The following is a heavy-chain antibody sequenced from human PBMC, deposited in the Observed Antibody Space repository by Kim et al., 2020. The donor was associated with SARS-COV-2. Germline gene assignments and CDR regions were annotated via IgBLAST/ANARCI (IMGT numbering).Heavy chain of an antibody. CDR1: GFTFSSSW. CDR2: INSDGSNT. Sequence: GGSLRLSCGASGFTFSSSWMHWVRQAPGKGLVWVSRINSDGSNTNYADSVKGRFTISRDNAKNTLYLQMNSLRGEDTAVYNCARDSRGVQTSNWGQGTLV. D-gene: IGHD2-2*01. CDR3: ARDSRGVQTSN. J-gene: IGHJ4*02. V-gene: IGHV3-74*01.